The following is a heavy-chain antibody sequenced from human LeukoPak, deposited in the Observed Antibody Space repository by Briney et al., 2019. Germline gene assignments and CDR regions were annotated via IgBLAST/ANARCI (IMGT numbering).Heavy chain of an antibody. CDR1: RFSFNDYS. J-gene: IGHJ4*02. V-gene: IGHV3-21*01. Sequence: GGSLRLSCTTSRFSFNDYSLNWVRQAPGKGLEWVASISGNRAHIVYSDLVRGRFTVSRDDAQRSVHLQMNSLKDEDTAFYFCVKGGTRTSATGFHSWGQGTLVIVSS. CDR3: VKGGTRTSATGFHS. CDR2: ISGNRAHI. D-gene: IGHD1-14*01.